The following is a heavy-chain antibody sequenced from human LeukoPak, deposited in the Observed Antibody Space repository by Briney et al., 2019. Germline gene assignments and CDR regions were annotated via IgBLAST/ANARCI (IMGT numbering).Heavy chain of an antibody. Sequence: SETLSLTCTVSGGSISSGSYYWSWIRQPAGKGLEWIGRINTSGSTNYNPSLKSRVTISVDTSKNQFSLKLSSVTAADTAVYYCARERKNGQVDYWGQGTLVTVSS. J-gene: IGHJ4*02. D-gene: IGHD1-1*01. CDR1: GGSISSGSYY. CDR2: INTSGST. V-gene: IGHV4-61*02. CDR3: ARERKNGQVDY.